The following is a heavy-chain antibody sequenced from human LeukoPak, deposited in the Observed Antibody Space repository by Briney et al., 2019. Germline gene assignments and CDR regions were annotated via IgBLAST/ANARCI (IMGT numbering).Heavy chain of an antibody. D-gene: IGHD1-26*01. V-gene: IGHV4-59*12. Sequence: SETLSLTCTVSGGSISSYYWSWLRQPPGKGLEWVGYIYYSGSTNYNPSLKSRVTISVDKSKNQFSLKLSSVTAADTAVYYCARDDHSGSYYWGQGTLVTVSS. CDR1: GGSISSYY. CDR3: ARDDHSGSYY. CDR2: IYYSGST. J-gene: IGHJ4*02.